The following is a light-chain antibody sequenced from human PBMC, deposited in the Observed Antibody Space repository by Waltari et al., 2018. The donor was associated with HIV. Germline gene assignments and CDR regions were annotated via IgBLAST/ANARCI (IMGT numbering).Light chain of an antibody. CDR3: TSYAGNSNFVV. CDR2: EVN. Sequence: QSALTQPPSASGSPGQSVSISCTGTNSDVGAYDFVSLYQQHPGKAPKLIIYEVNKRPSGVPDRFSGSKSGNTASLIVSGLQAEDEGDYFCTSYAGNSNFVVFGGGTKLTVL. V-gene: IGLV2-8*01. CDR1: NSDVGAYDF. J-gene: IGLJ2*01.